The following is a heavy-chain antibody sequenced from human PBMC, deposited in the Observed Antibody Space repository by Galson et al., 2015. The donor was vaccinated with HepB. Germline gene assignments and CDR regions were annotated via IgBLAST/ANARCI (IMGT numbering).Heavy chain of an antibody. Sequence: PALVKPTQTLTLTCTFSGFSLRTSGVGVGWIRQPPGKALEWLALIYWDDDKRYSPSLKSRLTITKDTSKNQVVLTMTNMDPVDTATYYCAHNKMYYDFWSGYPNLDAFDIWGQGTMVTVSS. CDR2: IYWDDDK. CDR3: AHNKMYYDFWSGYPNLDAFDI. D-gene: IGHD3-3*01. CDR1: GFSLRTSGVG. V-gene: IGHV2-5*02. J-gene: IGHJ3*02.